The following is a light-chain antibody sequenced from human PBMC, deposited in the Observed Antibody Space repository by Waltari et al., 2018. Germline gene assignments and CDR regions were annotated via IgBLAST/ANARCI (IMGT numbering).Light chain of an antibody. CDR2: EAS. V-gene: IGKV3-11*01. CDR3: QHRSNWPRT. Sequence: EIVLTQSPATLSLSPGDRATPSCRASLSVSSYLAWYQQKPGQPPSLLIHEASNWANGIPARVSGSGSGTDFTLTISSLEPEDFAVYYCQHRSNWPRTFGQGTRLEIK. J-gene: IGKJ5*01. CDR1: LSVSSY.